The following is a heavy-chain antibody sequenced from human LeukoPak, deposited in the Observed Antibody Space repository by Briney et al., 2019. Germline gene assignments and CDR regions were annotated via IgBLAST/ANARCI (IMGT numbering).Heavy chain of an antibody. D-gene: IGHD6-19*01. CDR2: IQSKTYGEAT. J-gene: IGHJ6*03. Sequence: GGSLRLSCTSSGFTFGDYGMSWVRQAPGKGLEWVSFIQSKTYGEATQYAASVRGRFTISRDDSRSTAYLQMNSLRDEDTAVYYCARDPYSGGYGAYYYYYMDVWGKGTTVTVSS. CDR1: GFTFGDYG. V-gene: IGHV3-49*04. CDR3: ARDPYSGGYGAYYYYYMDV.